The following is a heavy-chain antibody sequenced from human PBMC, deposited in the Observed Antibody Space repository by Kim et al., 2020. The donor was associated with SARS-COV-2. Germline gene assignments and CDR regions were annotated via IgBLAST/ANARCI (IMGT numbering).Heavy chain of an antibody. J-gene: IGHJ3*01. CDR1: GFTFSSYG. CDR2: ISYDGSNK. CDR3: AKDLYYYDSSGYYYADA. Sequence: GGSLRLSCAASGFTFSSYGMHWVRQAPGKGLEWVAVISYDGSNKYYADSVKGRFTISRDNSKNTLYLQMNSLRAEDTAVYYCAKDLYYYDSSGYYYADA. V-gene: IGHV3-30*18. D-gene: IGHD3-22*01.